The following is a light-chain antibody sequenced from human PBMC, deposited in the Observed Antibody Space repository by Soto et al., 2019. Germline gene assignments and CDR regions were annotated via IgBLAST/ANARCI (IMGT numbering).Light chain of an antibody. V-gene: IGKV1-5*03. Sequence: DYQVTQSPSTLSASVGDRVTITCRASQNIYTWLAWYQQKPGIAPKLLIHKASTLESGVPSRFSGSGYGTEFTLTISCLQPEDSATYYCQQYERYSTFGQGTKVEIK. J-gene: IGKJ1*01. CDR3: QQYERYST. CDR2: KAS. CDR1: QNIYTW.